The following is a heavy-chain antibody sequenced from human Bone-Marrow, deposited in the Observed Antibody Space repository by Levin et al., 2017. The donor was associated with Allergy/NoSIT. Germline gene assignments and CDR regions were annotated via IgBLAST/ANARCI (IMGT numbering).Heavy chain of an antibody. CDR1: GGSFSGYY. D-gene: IGHD5-18*01. J-gene: IGHJ4*02. CDR2: INHSGST. CDR3: ARGYSNDY. Sequence: SETLSLTCAVYGGSFSGYYWSWIRQPPGKGLEWIGEINHSGSTNYNPSLKSRVTISVDTSKNQFSLKLSSVTAADTAVYYCARGYSNDYWGQGTLVTVSS. V-gene: IGHV4-34*01.